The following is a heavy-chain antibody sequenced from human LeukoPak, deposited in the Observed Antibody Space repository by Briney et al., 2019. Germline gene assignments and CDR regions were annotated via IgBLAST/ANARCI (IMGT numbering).Heavy chain of an antibody. CDR3: AKRYCSGGSCGFFDY. CDR2: ISGSGGAT. J-gene: IGHJ4*02. D-gene: IGHD2-15*01. CDR1: GFTFNTYG. V-gene: IGHV3-23*01. Sequence: GGTLRLSCAASGFTFNTYGMSWVRQAPGKGLEWVSGISGSGGATYYADSVKGRFTISRDNSRNTLYLQMNSLRAEDTALYYCAKRYCSGGSCGFFDYWGQGTLVTVSS.